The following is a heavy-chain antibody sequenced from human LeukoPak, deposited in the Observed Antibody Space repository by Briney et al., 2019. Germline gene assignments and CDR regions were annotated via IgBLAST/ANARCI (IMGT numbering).Heavy chain of an antibody. CDR2: ISSGGSSI. Sequence: GRSLRLSCAASGFTFSSFEMNWVRQAPGKGLEWVSYISSGGSSIYYADSVKGRFTISRDNAQNSLYLQMNSLRAEDTAVYYCARVQRGFFDYWGQGTLVTVSS. CDR3: ARVQRGFFDY. D-gene: IGHD3-10*01. CDR1: GFTFSSFE. V-gene: IGHV3-48*03. J-gene: IGHJ4*02.